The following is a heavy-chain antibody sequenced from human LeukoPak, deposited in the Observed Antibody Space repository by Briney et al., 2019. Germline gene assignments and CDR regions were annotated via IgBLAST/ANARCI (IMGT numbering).Heavy chain of an antibody. CDR2: MNPNSGNT. CDR3: ARGMYPVAGVADPDY. V-gene: IGHV1-8*01. J-gene: IGHJ4*02. CDR1: GCTFTSYD. D-gene: IGHD6-19*01. Sequence: ASVKVSCKASGCTFTSYDINWVRQATGQGLEWMGWMNPNSGNTGYAQKFQGRVTMTRNTSISTAYMELSSLRSEDTAVYYCARGMYPVAGVADPDYWGQGTLVTVSS.